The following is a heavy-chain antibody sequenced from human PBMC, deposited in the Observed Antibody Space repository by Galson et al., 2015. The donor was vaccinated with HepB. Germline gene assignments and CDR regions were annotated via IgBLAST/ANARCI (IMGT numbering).Heavy chain of an antibody. J-gene: IGHJ6*02. CDR2: TSNDGSNK. CDR1: GFTFTTYG. CDR3: AKGGLGDYRKPYYYYGMDV. Sequence: SLRLSCAASGFTFTTYGMHWVRQAPGLGLEWVTLTSNDGSNKFYADSVKGRFSSSRDNSKNTRYLQMNSLRVEDTAVYYCAKGGLGDYRKPYYYYGMDVWGQGTTVTVSS. V-gene: IGHV3-30*18. D-gene: IGHD4-17*01.